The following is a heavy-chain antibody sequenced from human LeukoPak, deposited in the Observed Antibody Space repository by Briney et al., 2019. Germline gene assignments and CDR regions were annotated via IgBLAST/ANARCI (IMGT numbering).Heavy chain of an antibody. CDR1: GGSFSGYY. CDR2: INHSGST. D-gene: IGHD6-19*01. Sequence: PSETLSLTRAVYGGSFSGYYWSWIRQPPGKGLEWIGEINHSGSTNYNPSLKSRVTISVDTSKNQFSLKLSSVTAADTAVYYCARVQQWLAQGFDPWGQGTLVTVSS. V-gene: IGHV4-34*01. CDR3: ARVQQWLAQGFDP. J-gene: IGHJ5*02.